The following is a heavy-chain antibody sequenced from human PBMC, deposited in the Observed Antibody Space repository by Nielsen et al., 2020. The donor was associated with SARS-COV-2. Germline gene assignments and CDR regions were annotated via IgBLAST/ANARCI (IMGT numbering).Heavy chain of an antibody. CDR3: ARVSSGWDYYYYYGMDV. D-gene: IGHD6-19*01. J-gene: IGHJ6*02. CDR2: IDPTDSYT. V-gene: IGHV5-10-1*01. Sequence: GGSLRFSCKGSGYRFTSYWISWVRQMPGKGLEWMGRIDPTDSYTNYSPSFQGHVTMSTDKSISTAYLQWSSLKASVTAMYYCARVSSGWDYYYYYGMDVWGQGTTVTVSS. CDR1: GYRFTSYW.